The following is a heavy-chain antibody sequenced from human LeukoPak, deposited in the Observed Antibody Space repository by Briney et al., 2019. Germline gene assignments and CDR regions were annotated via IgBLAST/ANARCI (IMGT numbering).Heavy chain of an antibody. CDR1: GFTFSTYW. CDR3: ARAPSEIGGYYPEYLH. J-gene: IGHJ1*01. CDR2: IKSDGGT. D-gene: IGHD3-22*01. V-gene: IGHV3-74*01. Sequence: HPGGSLRLSCAASGFTFSTYWMHWVRQAPGKGLVWVSRIKSDGGTNYADSVKGRFTISRDNAKKTVSLQMNSLRPEDTGVYYCARAPSEIGGYYPEYLHWGQGTLVTVSS.